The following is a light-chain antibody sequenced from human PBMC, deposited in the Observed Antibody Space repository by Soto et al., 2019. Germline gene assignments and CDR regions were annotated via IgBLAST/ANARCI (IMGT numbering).Light chain of an antibody. Sequence: XPGQTARITCGXSNIGSKSVHWYQQKPGQAPVLGVYDDSDRPSGIPERFSGSNSGNTATLTISRVEAGDEADYYCQVWDSSSDHPGVFGTGTKVTVL. CDR1: NIGSKS. CDR2: DDS. CDR3: QVWDSSSDHPGV. V-gene: IGLV3-21*02. J-gene: IGLJ1*01.